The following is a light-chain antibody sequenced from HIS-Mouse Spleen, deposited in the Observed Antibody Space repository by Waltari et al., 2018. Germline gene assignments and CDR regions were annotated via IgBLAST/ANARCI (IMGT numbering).Light chain of an antibody. CDR1: SSDVGSYNL. Sequence: QSALTQPASVSGSPGQSITISCTGTSSDVGSYNLVPWYQQHPGKAPQLMIYEGSKRPSGVSNRFSGSKSGNTASLTISGLQAEDEADYYCCSYAGSSTWVFGGGTKLTVL. CDR3: CSYAGSSTWV. CDR2: EGS. V-gene: IGLV2-23*01. J-gene: IGLJ3*02.